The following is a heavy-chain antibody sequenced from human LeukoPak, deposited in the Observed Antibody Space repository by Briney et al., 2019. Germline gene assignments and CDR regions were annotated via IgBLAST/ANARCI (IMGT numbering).Heavy chain of an antibody. J-gene: IGHJ4*02. CDR1: GFNFRIHA. Sequence: PGGSLRLSCAASGFNFRIHAMSWVRQAPGKGLEWVSAISGSGGSTYYADSVKGRFTISRDNSKNTLYLQMNSLRAEDTAVYYCAKVGPSRVAMIRGIDYWGQGTLVTVSS. CDR3: AKVGPSRVAMIRGIDY. CDR2: ISGSGGST. D-gene: IGHD3-22*01. V-gene: IGHV3-23*01.